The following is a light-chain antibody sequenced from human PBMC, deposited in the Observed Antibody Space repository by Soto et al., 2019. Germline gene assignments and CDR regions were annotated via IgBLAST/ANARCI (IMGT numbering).Light chain of an antibody. V-gene: IGKV3-20*01. CDR3: QQYGSSPAIT. CDR1: QSVSSNY. CDR2: GAS. Sequence: EIVLTQSPGTLSLSPGERATLSCRASQSVSSNYLAWYQHKPGQAPRLLIYGASSRATGIPDRFSGSGSGTDFTLTISRLEPEDFAVYYCQQYGSSPAITFGGGTKVDIK. J-gene: IGKJ4*01.